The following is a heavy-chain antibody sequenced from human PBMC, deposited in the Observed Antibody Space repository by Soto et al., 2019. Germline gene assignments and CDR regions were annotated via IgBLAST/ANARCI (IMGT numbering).Heavy chain of an antibody. D-gene: IGHD2-21*01. CDR2: ISWNGVTV. V-gene: IGHV3-9*01. CDR3: VKDLTSEFMVVILDYPFYNALDV. J-gene: IGHJ6*02. Sequence: DAQLVESGGGLVQPGGSLRLSCAASGFTLNDYAMHWVRQAPGKGLEWVAGISWNGVTVVYAHSVKGRFTISRDNAGSSLSLQMNSLREEDTALYFCVKDLTSEFMVVILDYPFYNALDVWGQGTTVTVSS. CDR1: GFTLNDYA.